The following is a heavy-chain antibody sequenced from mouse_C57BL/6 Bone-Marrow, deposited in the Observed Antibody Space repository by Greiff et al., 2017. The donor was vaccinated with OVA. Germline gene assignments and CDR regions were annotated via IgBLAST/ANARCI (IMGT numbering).Heavy chain of an antibody. V-gene: IGHV1-74*01. J-gene: IGHJ3*01. D-gene: IGHD1-1*01. CDR1: GYTFTSYW. Sequence: QVQLQQPGAELVKPGASVKVSCKASGYTFTSYWMHWVKQRPGQGLEWIGRIHPSDSDTNYNQKFKGKATLTVDKSSSTAYMQLSSLTSEDSAVYYCTLIYYYGSRGSGFAYWGQGTLVTVSA. CDR2: IHPSDSDT. CDR3: TLIYYYGSRGSGFAY.